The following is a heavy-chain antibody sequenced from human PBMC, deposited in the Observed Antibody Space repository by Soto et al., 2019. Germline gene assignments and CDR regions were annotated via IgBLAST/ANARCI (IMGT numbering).Heavy chain of an antibody. CDR1: GFAFTTND. V-gene: IGHV1-8*02. CDR2: MNVNTDNT. D-gene: IGHD1-1*01. Sequence: QVQLVQSGAEVRTPGSSLTVSCKAIGFAFTTNDIHWVRQAPGQRLEWMGWMNVNTDNTDSADEFEGRFLMTWNTSISTAYLELTGLTSKDTAVYYCAREVVEVTSIRLDPWGQGTHVTVS. J-gene: IGHJ5*02. CDR3: AREVVEVTSIRLDP.